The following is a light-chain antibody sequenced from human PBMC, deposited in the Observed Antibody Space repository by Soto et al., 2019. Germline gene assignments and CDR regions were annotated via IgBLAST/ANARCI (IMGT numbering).Light chain of an antibody. V-gene: IGLV1-47*01. CDR2: RNN. CDR1: SSNIGSNY. CDR3: SSYTSSSTLCV. Sequence: QSVLTQPPSASGTPGQRVTMSCTGSSSNIGSNYVYWYQQLPGTAPKLLIYRNNQRPSGVPDRFSGSKSGNTASLTISGLQDEDEADYYCSSYTSSSTLCVFGTGTKLTVL. J-gene: IGLJ1*01.